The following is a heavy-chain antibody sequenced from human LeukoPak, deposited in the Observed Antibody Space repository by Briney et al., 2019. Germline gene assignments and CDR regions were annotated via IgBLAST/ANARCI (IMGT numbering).Heavy chain of an antibody. CDR2: IWYDGSNK. J-gene: IGHJ4*02. V-gene: IGHV3-33*06. Sequence: GGSLRLSCAASGFTFSSYGMHWVRQAPSKGLEWVAVIWYDGSNKYYADSVKGRFTISRDNSKNTLYLQMNSLRAEDTAVYYCAKDFHSYSSSPYYFDYWGQGTLVTVSS. CDR3: AKDFHSYSSSPYYFDY. CDR1: GFTFSSYG. D-gene: IGHD6-13*01.